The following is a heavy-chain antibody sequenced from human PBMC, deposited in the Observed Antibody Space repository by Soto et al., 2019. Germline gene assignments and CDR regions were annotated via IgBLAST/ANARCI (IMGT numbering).Heavy chain of an antibody. CDR3: ARVGGVAARPFGY. CDR1: GGSISPFY. J-gene: IGHJ4*02. Sequence: SETLSLTCTVSGGSISPFYWSWVRQPPGKGLEWIGYLYYSGNTNYNPSLKSRVTISVDASKNQVSLRLTSVTAADTAVYYCARVGGVAARPFGYWGQGTVVTVSS. D-gene: IGHD2-15*01. V-gene: IGHV4-59*01. CDR2: LYYSGNT.